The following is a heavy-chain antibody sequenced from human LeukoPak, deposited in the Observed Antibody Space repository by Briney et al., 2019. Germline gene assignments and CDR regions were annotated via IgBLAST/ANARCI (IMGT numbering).Heavy chain of an antibody. CDR1: GFTFSSYS. CDR2: ISSSSSYI. J-gene: IGHJ4*02. D-gene: IGHD6-19*01. V-gene: IGHV3-21*01. Sequence: AGSLRLSCAASGFTFSSYSMNWVRQPPGTGLELDSSISSSSSYIYYADSVKGRFTISRVNAKNSLYLQMNSLRAEDTAVYYCARDPSLYSSGWHGFRRRYVFDYWGQGTLVTVSS. CDR3: ARDPSLYSSGWHGFRRRYVFDY.